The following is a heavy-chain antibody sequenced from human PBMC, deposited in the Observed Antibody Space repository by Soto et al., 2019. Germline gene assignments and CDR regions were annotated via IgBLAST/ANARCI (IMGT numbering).Heavy chain of an antibody. CDR3: AKWPHRDFFLMSRYTTRSFPF. J-gene: IGHJ3*01. Sequence: GGSLRLSCAASGFTFSSYAMNWVRQAPGKGLEWVSAISGSGGSTYYADSVKGRFTISRDNSKNTLYLQMNSLRAEDTAVYYCAKWPHRDFFLMSRYTTRSFPFWGRRTFVT. V-gene: IGHV3-23*01. CDR1: GFTFSSYA. CDR2: ISGSGGST. D-gene: IGHD3-16*02.